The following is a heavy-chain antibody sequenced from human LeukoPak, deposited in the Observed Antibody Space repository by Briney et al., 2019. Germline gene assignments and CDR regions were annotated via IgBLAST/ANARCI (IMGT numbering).Heavy chain of an antibody. V-gene: IGHV3-21*01. CDR2: ISSSRTYI. J-gene: IGHJ4*02. CDR1: GFTFSSYS. CDR3: ARARTPTGAPDY. Sequence: PGGSLRLSCAASGFTFSSYSMNWVRQAPGKGLEWLSSISSSRTYIYYGDSVKGRFTIARDNAKDSLYLQMNGLRAEDTALYYCARARTPTGAPDYWGQGTLVTVSS. D-gene: IGHD1-26*01.